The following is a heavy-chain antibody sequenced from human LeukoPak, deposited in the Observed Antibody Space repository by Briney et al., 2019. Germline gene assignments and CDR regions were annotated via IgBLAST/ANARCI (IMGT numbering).Heavy chain of an antibody. CDR1: GFTFSSYA. CDR3: ARVKSPYYDFWSGYYNYYYYMDV. V-gene: IGHV3-30*04. D-gene: IGHD3-3*01. Sequence: PGGSLRLSCAASGFTFSSYAMHWVRQAPGKGLEWVAVISYDGSNKYYADSVKGRFTISRDNSKNTLYLQMNSLRAEDTAVYYCARVKSPYYDFWSGYYNYYYYMDVWGKGTTVTVSS. CDR2: ISYDGSNK. J-gene: IGHJ6*03.